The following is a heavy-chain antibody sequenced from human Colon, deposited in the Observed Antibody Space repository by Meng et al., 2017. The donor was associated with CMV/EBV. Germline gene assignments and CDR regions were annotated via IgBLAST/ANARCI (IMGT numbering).Heavy chain of an antibody. J-gene: IGHJ4*02. V-gene: IGHV4-39*07. CDR2: IYYSGYT. D-gene: IGHD4-17*01. CDR1: GGSISSSTFY. CDR3: ATDYGDYYFDR. Sequence: QLQLQEAGPRLVKPSETPSLTCTVSGGSISSSTFYWGWIRQTPGKGLEWIGNIYYSGYTYYNPSLKSRLTISVDTSKNQFSLKLTSVTAADTAVYYCATDYGDYYFDRWGQGTLVTVSS.